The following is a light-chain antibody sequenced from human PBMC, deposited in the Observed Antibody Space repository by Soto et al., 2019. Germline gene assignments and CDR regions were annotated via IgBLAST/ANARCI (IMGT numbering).Light chain of an antibody. CDR1: QSVKSN. J-gene: IGKJ4*01. Sequence: EVVLTQSPATLSVSPGERGTLSCRASQSVKSNLAWYQQKPGQAPRLLIYDAFNRATGIPARFSGSGSGTEFTLTISSLQSEDFAIYYCQQYHIWLTFGGGTKVEIK. CDR2: DAF. CDR3: QQYHIWLT. V-gene: IGKV3-15*01.